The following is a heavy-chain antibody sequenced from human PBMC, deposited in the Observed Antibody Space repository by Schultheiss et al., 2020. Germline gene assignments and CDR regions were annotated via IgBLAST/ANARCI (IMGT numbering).Heavy chain of an antibody. CDR3: ARRGVGATKGPVFDY. D-gene: IGHD1-26*01. Sequence: SETLSLTCTVSGGSISSSNWWSWVRQPPGKGLEWIGEINHSGSTNYNPSLKSRVTISVDTSKNQFSLKLSSATSADTAVYYCARRGVGATKGPVFDYWGQGTLVTVS. V-gene: IGHV4-4*02. J-gene: IGHJ4*02. CDR2: INHSGST. CDR1: GGSISSSNW.